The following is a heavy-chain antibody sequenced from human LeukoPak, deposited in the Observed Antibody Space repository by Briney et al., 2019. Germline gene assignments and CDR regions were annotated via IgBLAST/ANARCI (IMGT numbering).Heavy chain of an antibody. V-gene: IGHV4-34*01. CDR1: GGSFSGYY. CDR3: ARGLFLAAAYFDY. CDR2: INHSGST. J-gene: IGHJ4*02. Sequence: TSSETLSLTCAVYGGSFSGYYWSWIRQPPGKGLEWIGEINHSGSTNYNPSLKSRVTISVDTSKNQFSLKLSSVTAADTAVYYCARGLFLAAAYFDYWGQGTLVTVSS. D-gene: IGHD6-13*01.